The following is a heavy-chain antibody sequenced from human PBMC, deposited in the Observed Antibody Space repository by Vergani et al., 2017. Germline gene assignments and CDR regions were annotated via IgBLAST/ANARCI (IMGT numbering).Heavy chain of an antibody. D-gene: IGHD3-9*01. V-gene: IGHV1-46*03. CDR1: AYTFSNYY. J-gene: IGHJ4*02. CDR3: ARGDYGILTGYRY. Sequence: QVQVVQSGAEVKKSGASVKVSCKTSAYTFSNYYMHWVRQAPGQGLEWMGIINPSGGHKNYAQKFQGRVTMTRDTSTSTVYMELSSLRSEDTAIYYCARGDYGILTGYRYWGQGTLVTVSA. CDR2: INPSGGHK.